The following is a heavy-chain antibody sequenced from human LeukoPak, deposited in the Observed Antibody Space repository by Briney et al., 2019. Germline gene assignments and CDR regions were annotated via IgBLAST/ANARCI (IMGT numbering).Heavy chain of an antibody. CDR1: GYTFTDYY. Sequence: ASVKVSCKASGYTFTDYYMHWVRQAPGQGLDWMGWISPNSGGTNYAQKFQGRVTMTRDTSISTAYMELSRLRSDDTAVYYCARGSTGWYPPDYWGQGTLVTVSS. D-gene: IGHD6-19*01. J-gene: IGHJ4*02. V-gene: IGHV1-2*02. CDR3: ARGSTGWYPPDY. CDR2: ISPNSGGT.